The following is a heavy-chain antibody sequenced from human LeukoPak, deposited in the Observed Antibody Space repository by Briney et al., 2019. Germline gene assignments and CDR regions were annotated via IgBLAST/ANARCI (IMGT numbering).Heavy chain of an antibody. CDR3: ASQDTWTQLWTFDH. V-gene: IGHV4-39*01. CDR1: GGSISNSRYY. Sequence: NPSETLALTCTVSGGSISNSRYYWGWIRQSPGKGLEWIGTIYYRGTTHYNPSLKSRVTISVDTSKNQFSLKLTSVTAADTAVYYCASQDTWTQLWTFDHWGQGTLVTVSS. J-gene: IGHJ4*02. CDR2: IYYRGTT. D-gene: IGHD5-18*01.